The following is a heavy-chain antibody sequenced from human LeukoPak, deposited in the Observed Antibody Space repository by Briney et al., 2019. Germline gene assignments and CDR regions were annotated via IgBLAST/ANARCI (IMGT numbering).Heavy chain of an antibody. Sequence: GASVKVSCKASGYTFTSYAMHWVRQAPGQRLEWMGWINAGNGNTKYSQEFQGRVTITRDTSASTAYMELSSLRSEDMAVYYCARSPLAYNWNYEGDWFDPWGQGALVTVSS. CDR3: ARSPLAYNWNYEGDWFDP. J-gene: IGHJ5*02. V-gene: IGHV1-3*03. CDR1: GYTFTSYA. CDR2: INAGNGNT. D-gene: IGHD1-7*01.